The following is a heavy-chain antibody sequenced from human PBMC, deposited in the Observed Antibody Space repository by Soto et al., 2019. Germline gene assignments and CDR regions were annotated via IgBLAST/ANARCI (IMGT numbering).Heavy chain of an antibody. J-gene: IGHJ6*02. CDR2: INPSGGST. V-gene: IGHV1-46*01. CDR1: GYTFTSYD. D-gene: IGHD2-21*02. Sequence: ASVKVSCKASGYTFTSYDINWVRQANGQGLEWMRIINPSGGSTSYAQKFQGRVTMTRDTSTSTVYMELSSLRSEDTAVYSCARESQSVTEDFYYYGMDVWG. CDR3: ARESQSVTEDFYYYGMDV.